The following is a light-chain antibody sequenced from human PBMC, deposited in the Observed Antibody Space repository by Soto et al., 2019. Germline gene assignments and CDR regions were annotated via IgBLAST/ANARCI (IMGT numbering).Light chain of an antibody. CDR1: QSISSW. J-gene: IGKJ3*01. Sequence: DIQMTQSPPTLSASVGDRVTITCRASQSISSWLAWHQQKPGKVPKLLIYAASTLQPGVPSRFSGSGSGTDFTLTISSLQPEDVATYYCQKYNGAPPETFGPGTKVDIK. CDR3: QKYNGAPPET. CDR2: AAS. V-gene: IGKV1-27*01.